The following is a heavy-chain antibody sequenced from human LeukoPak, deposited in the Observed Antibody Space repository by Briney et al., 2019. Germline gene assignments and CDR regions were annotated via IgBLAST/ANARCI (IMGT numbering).Heavy chain of an antibody. V-gene: IGHV1-2*06. CDR3: ARASSSGWR. Sequence: ASMKVSCKASGGTFSSYAISWVRQAPGQGLEWMGRINPSSGGTNYAQKFQGRVTMTRDTSISTAYMELSRLRSDDTAVYYCARASSSGWRWGQGTLVTVSS. CDR1: GGTFSSYA. D-gene: IGHD6-19*01. CDR2: INPSSGGT. J-gene: IGHJ4*02.